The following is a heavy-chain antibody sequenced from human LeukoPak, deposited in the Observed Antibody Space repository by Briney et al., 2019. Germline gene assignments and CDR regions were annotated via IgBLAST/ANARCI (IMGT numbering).Heavy chain of an antibody. CDR3: AKGDYYHDSSGYSLFDY. D-gene: IGHD3-22*01. CDR2: IWYDGSNK. V-gene: IGHV3-33*06. J-gene: IGHJ4*02. Sequence: GGSLRLSCAASGFTFSSYGMHWVRQAPGKGLEWVAVIWYDGSNKYYADSVKGRFTISRDNSKNTLYLQMNSLRAEDTAVYYCAKGDYYHDSSGYSLFDYWGQGTLVTVSS. CDR1: GFTFSSYG.